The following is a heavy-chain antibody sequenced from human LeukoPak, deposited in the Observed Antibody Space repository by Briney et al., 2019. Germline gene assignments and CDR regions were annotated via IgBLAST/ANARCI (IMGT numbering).Heavy chain of an antibody. Sequence: PGGSLRLSCAVSGFTVSNNYMSWVRQAPGKGLEWVSVIYSGGSTYYADSVKGRFTISRDNSKNTLYLQMNSLRAEDTAVYYCTRGLSMDSDAFDIWGQGTMVTVSS. CDR2: IYSGGST. D-gene: IGHD2/OR15-2a*01. V-gene: IGHV3-53*01. CDR1: GFTVSNNY. CDR3: TRGLSMDSDAFDI. J-gene: IGHJ3*02.